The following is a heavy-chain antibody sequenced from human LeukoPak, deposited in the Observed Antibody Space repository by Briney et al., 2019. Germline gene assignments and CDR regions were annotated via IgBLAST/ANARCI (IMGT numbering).Heavy chain of an antibody. CDR1: GYTFTVYY. Sequence: ASVKVSCKASGYTFTVYYMHWVRQAPGQGLEWMGRINPNSGGTNYAQKFQGRATMTRDTSISTAYMELSRLRSDDTAAYYCARDRIAAAGQLYNWFDPWGQGTLVTVSS. J-gene: IGHJ5*02. CDR3: ARDRIAAAGQLYNWFDP. V-gene: IGHV1-2*06. CDR2: INPNSGGT. D-gene: IGHD6-13*01.